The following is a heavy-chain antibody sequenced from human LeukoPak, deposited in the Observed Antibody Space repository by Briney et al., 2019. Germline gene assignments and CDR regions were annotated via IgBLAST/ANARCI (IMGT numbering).Heavy chain of an antibody. CDR3: ARDMFRTLYYFDS. D-gene: IGHD1-14*01. CDR2: IYASGNT. CDR1: SGSISSNY. Sequence: PSETLSLTCTISSGSISSNYWSWIRQPAGKGLEWIGRIYASGNTNYNPSLKSRVSMSVDTSKNQFSLRLSSVTAADTAIYYCARDMFRTLYYFDSWGRGTLVTVSS. V-gene: IGHV4-4*07. J-gene: IGHJ4*03.